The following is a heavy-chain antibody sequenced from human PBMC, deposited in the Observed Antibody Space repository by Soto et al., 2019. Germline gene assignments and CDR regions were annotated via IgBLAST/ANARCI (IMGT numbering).Heavy chain of an antibody. D-gene: IGHD6-13*01. Sequence: QVQLVQSGAEVREPGASVSVSCKASGYRFTDNYIHWVRQAPGQGLEWMGWIDPKSGGTNYAQNLQGRVTMTRDTSITTIYMEVKRLISDDTAVYYCARGVGSSWYDAWGQGTLVTVSS. CDR3: ARGVGSSWYDA. J-gene: IGHJ5*02. CDR1: GYRFTDNY. CDR2: IDPKSGGT. V-gene: IGHV1-2*02.